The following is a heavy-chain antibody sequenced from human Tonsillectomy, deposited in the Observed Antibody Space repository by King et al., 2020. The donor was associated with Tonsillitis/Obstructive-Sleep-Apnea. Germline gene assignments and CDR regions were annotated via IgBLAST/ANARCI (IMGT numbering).Heavy chain of an antibody. CDR3: ARQEGRSSGWYGDYFDY. CDR1: GFTFSSYA. V-gene: IGHV3-30*04. Sequence: VQLVESGGGVVQPGRSLRLSCAASGFTFSSYAMHWVRQAPGKGLEWVVVISYDGSIKYYADSVKGRFTTSRDTSKNTLYLQMNSLRAEDTAVYYCARQEGRSSGWYGDYFDYWGQGTLVTVSS. D-gene: IGHD6-19*01. CDR2: ISYDGSIK. J-gene: IGHJ4*02.